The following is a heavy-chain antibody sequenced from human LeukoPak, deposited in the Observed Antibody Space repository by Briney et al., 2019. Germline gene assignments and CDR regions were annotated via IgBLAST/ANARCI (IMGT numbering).Heavy chain of an antibody. CDR2: ISGSGGST. Sequence: GEALTTCCAASEFTFSSYAMSLVRQAPGKGLEWVSTISGSGGSTYYADSVKGRFTISRDNLKNTLYLQMNSLRAEDTAVYYCAKVASRNSDYWGQGTLVTVSS. J-gene: IGHJ4*02. V-gene: IGHV3-23*01. CDR3: AKVASRNSDY. D-gene: IGHD1-14*01. CDR1: EFTFSSYA.